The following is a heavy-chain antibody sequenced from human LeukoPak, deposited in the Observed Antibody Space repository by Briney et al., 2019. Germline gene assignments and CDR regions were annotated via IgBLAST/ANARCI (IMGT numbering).Heavy chain of an antibody. CDR1: GYTFTSYG. CDR2: ISVYNGNT. CDR3: ARESLVTMPLMDV. Sequence: GASVKVSCKASGYTFTSYGISWVRQAPGQGLEWMGWISVYNGNTNYAQKLQGRVTMTTDTSTSTAYMELRSLRPDDTAVYYCARESLVTMPLMDVWGKGTTVTVSS. J-gene: IGHJ6*03. V-gene: IGHV1-18*01. D-gene: IGHD3-10*01.